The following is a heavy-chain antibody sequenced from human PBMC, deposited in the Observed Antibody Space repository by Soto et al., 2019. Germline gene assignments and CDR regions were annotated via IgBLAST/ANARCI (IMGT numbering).Heavy chain of an antibody. D-gene: IGHD1-1*01. CDR2: VRCDGSST. V-gene: IGHV3-74*02. Sequence: EVQLVESGGGLVQPGESLRLSCAASGFTFSNYWMHWIRQAPGKGLVWVSRVRCDGSSTVYATSVKGRLTISRDNAKNTLYLKINSLSDEDAAVYYCARGLPNDSSFDSWGQGTMVTVSS. CDR3: ARGLPNDSSFDS. J-gene: IGHJ4*02. CDR1: GFTFSNYW.